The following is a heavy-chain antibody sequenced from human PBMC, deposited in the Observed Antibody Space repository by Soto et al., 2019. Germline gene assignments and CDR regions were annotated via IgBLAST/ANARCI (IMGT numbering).Heavy chain of an antibody. J-gene: IGHJ6*02. CDR1: GFNFRNHA. CDR2: ISRSGDIT. D-gene: IGHD3-3*01. CDR3: VKDWSGEKCPCMVV. Sequence: EVQLLESGGGLVQPGGSLRLSCEASGFNFRNHAMTWVRQAPGKGPEWVSSISRSGDITYYVDSVKGRFIISRDNSKNTLYLQMNGLSSEDAAIYYCVKDWSGEKCPCMVVWGQGTTVTVS. V-gene: IGHV3-23*01.